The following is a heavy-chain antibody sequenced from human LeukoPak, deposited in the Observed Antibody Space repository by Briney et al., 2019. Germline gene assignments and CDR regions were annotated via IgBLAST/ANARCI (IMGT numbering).Heavy chain of an antibody. D-gene: IGHD1-26*01. J-gene: IGHJ6*03. CDR3: VTPRSWELSDMAV. CDR2: VYHNGET. V-gene: IGHV4-38-2*02. Sequence: SETLSLTCTVSGYSLTTNYYWAWIRQSPPTGLEWIGSVYHNGETYYNPSLKSRVIISVDTSKNEFSLRLTSVTAADTAVYYCVTPRSWELSDMAVWGKGTTVIVSS. CDR1: GYSLTTNYY.